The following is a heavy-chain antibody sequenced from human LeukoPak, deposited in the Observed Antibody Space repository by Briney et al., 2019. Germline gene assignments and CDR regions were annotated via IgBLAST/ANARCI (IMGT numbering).Heavy chain of an antibody. V-gene: IGHV3-74*01. J-gene: IGHJ5*02. Sequence: AGGSLRLSCAASGFTFSSYWMHWVRQAPGKGLVWVSRIDGDGSSTNYADSVKGRFTISRDNARNTLYLQMNSLRAEDTAVYYCARGAMYSSGWYWFDPWGQGTLVTVSS. CDR2: IDGDGSST. D-gene: IGHD6-19*01. CDR1: GFTFSSYW. CDR3: ARGAMYSSGWYWFDP.